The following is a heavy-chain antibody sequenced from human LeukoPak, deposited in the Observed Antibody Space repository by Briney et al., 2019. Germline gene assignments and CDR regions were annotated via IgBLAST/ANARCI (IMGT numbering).Heavy chain of an antibody. J-gene: IGHJ5*02. CDR2: IYYSGST. CDR3: ARVALVVSWFNH. Sequence: SQTLSLTCTVSGGSISSGDYYWRWGRQPPGRGVEWIGYIYYSGSTYYNPSLKSRVTISVDTSKNQFSLKLSSVTAADTAVYYCARVALVVSWFNHWGQGTLVTVSS. CDR1: GGSISSGDYY. D-gene: IGHD3-22*01. V-gene: IGHV4-30-4*08.